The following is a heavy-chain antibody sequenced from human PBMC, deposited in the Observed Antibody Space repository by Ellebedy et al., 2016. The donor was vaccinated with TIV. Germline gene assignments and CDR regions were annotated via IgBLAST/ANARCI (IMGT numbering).Heavy chain of an antibody. CDR2: ISTDGSTT. CDR1: GFIFKNFL. CDR3: ARDEDYYDSSGNRDDY. Sequence: GESLKISCGASGFIFKNFLMYWVRQAPGKGPEWVSRISTDGSTTNYADSVKGRFFISRDNVKNMVYLQMNSLRVEDTAVYYCARDEDYYDSSGNRDDYWGQGTLVTVSS. J-gene: IGHJ4*02. V-gene: IGHV3-74*01. D-gene: IGHD3-22*01.